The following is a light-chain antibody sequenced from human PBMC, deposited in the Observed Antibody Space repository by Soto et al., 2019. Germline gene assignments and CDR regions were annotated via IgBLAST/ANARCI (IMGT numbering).Light chain of an antibody. Sequence: DIQMTQSPSSLSASVGDRATITCRASQSISTYLNWYQQKPGKAPNLLIYAASSLQSGVPSRFSGSGSGTDFTLTISSLQPEDFATYYCQQSYSSRWTFGQGTKVEIK. J-gene: IGKJ1*01. CDR2: AAS. CDR3: QQSYSSRWT. V-gene: IGKV1-39*01. CDR1: QSISTY.